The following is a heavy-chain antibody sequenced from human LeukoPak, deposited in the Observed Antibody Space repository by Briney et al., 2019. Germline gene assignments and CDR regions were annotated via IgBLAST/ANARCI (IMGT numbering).Heavy chain of an antibody. J-gene: IGHJ4*02. D-gene: IGHD3-16*01. CDR2: MNPNSGNT. CDR1: GYTFTTYE. Sequence: ASVKVSCKASGYTFTTYEIHWVRQATGQGLEWMGWMNPNSGNTGYVQSFQGRVTITRTTSINTAYMELSSLRSEDTAVYYCARDNDSRDPPHFDYWGQGTLVTVSS. CDR3: ARDNDSRDPPHFDY. V-gene: IGHV1-8*03.